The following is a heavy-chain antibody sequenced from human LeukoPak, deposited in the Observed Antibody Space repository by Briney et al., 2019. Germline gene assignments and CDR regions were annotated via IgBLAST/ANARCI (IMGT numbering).Heavy chain of an antibody. CDR3: AREAYDSSGYDYYYYYYYMDV. D-gene: IGHD3-22*01. CDR1: GYTFTGYY. J-gene: IGHJ6*03. CDR2: MIPIFGTA. Sequence: SVKVSCKASGYTFTGYYMHWVRQAPGQGLEWMGGMIPIFGTANYAQKFQGRVTITADESTSTAYMELSSLRSEDTAVYYCAREAYDSSGYDYYYYYYYMDVWGKGTTVTVSS. V-gene: IGHV1-69*13.